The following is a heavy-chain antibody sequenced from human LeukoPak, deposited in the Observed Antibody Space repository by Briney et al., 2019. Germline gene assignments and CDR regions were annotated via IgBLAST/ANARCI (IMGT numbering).Heavy chain of an antibody. CDR2: INHSGST. J-gene: IGHJ5*02. CDR3: ARGGGYCTNGVCHGYNWFDP. V-gene: IGHV4-34*01. Sequence: PSETLSLTCAVYGGSFSGYYWSWIRQPPGKGLEWIGEINHSGSTNYNPSLKSRVTISVDTSKNQFSLKLSSVTAADTAVYYCARGGGYCTNGVCHGYNWFDPWGQGALVTVSS. D-gene: IGHD2-8*01. CDR1: GGSFSGYY.